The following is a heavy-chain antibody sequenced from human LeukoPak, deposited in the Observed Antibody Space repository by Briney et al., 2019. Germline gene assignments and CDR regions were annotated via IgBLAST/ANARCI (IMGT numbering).Heavy chain of an antibody. V-gene: IGHV3-20*04. CDR1: GFTFSSYE. J-gene: IGHJ6*03. D-gene: IGHD6-19*01. CDR2: INWNGGST. Sequence: GGSLRLSCAASGFTFSSYEMNWVRQAPGKGLEWVSGINWNGGSTGYADSVKGRFTISRDNAKNSLYLQMNSLRAEDTALYYCARDGGIAVGTHYYYYMDVWGKGTTVTVSS. CDR3: ARDGGIAVGTHYYYYMDV.